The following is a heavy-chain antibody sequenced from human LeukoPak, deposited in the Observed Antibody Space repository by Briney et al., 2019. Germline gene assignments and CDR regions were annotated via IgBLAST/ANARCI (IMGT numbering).Heavy chain of an antibody. V-gene: IGHV3-33*01. J-gene: IGHJ4*02. Sequence: GRSLRLSCAASGFTFSSYGMHWVRQAPGKGLEWMAVIWYDGSNKYYADSVKGRFTISRDNSKNTLYLQMNSLRAEDTAVYYCARIAAAGSDRDYWGQGTLVTVSS. CDR3: ARIAAAGSDRDY. CDR1: GFTFSSYG. D-gene: IGHD6-13*01. CDR2: IWYDGSNK.